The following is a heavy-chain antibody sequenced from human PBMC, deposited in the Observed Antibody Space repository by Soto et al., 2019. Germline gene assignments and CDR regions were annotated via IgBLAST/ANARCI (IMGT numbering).Heavy chain of an antibody. V-gene: IGHV1-2*02. CDR3: AKKPTGVLYSGSYEGY. CDR2: INPNSGGT. J-gene: IGHJ4*02. CDR1: GYTFTGYY. Sequence: ASVKVSCKASGYTFTGYYMHWVRQAPGQGLEWMGWINPNSGGTNYAQKFQGRVTMTRDTSISTAYMELSRLRSDDTAVYYCAKKPTGVLYSGSYEGYWGQGTLVTV. D-gene: IGHD1-26*01.